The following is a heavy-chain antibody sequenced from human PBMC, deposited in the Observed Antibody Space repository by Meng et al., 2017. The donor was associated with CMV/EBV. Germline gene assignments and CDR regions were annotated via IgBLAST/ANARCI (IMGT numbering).Heavy chain of an antibody. V-gene: IGHV1-2*02. CDR2: INPNSGGT. CDR1: GYTFTGYY. Sequence: ASVKVSCKASGYTFTGYYMHWVRQAPGQGLEWMGWINPNSGGTNYAQKFQGRVTMTRDTSISTAYMELSRLRSDDTAVYYCARDLGGPDIVVVPAAITPLDYCGMDVWGQGTTVTVSS. J-gene: IGHJ6*02. D-gene: IGHD2-2*01. CDR3: ARDLGGPDIVVVPAAITPLDYCGMDV.